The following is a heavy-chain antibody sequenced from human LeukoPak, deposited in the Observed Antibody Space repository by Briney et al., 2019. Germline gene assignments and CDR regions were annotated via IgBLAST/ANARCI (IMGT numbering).Heavy chain of an antibody. V-gene: IGHV1-69*13. CDR1: GGTFSSYA. CDR3: ARGIRYSSSWAHAGWFDP. CDR2: IIPIFDTA. J-gene: IGHJ5*02. Sequence: SVTVSCTASGGTFSSYAISWVRQAPGQGLEWMGGIIPIFDTANYAQKFQGRVTITADESTSTAYMELSSLRSEDTAVYYCARGIRYSSSWAHAGWFDPWGQGTLVTVSS. D-gene: IGHD6-13*01.